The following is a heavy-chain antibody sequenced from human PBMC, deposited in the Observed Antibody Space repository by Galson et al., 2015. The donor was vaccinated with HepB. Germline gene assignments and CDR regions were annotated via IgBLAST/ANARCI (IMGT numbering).Heavy chain of an antibody. Sequence: ETLSLTCTVSGGSISSYYWSWIRQPPGKGLEWIGYIYYSGSTNYNPSLKSRVTISVDTSKNQFSLKLSSVTAADTAVYYCAREGVLGEYYGSGSYLRSDAFDIWGQGTMVTVSS. J-gene: IGHJ3*02. CDR3: AREGVLGEYYGSGSYLRSDAFDI. CDR2: IYYSGST. V-gene: IGHV4-59*01. D-gene: IGHD3-10*01. CDR1: GGSISSYY.